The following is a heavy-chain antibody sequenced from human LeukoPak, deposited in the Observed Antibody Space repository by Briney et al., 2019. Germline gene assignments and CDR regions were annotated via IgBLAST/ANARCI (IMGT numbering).Heavy chain of an antibody. Sequence: GTSLRLSCVVSELNFKTHAMHWVRQAPGKGLEWVAGLSFDASGRNYADSVKGRFTISRHNSKNTLYLQMHSLSPEDTAVYFCARDLQDISSFYFDYWGQGSQVTVSS. V-gene: IGHV3-30*04. CDR2: LSFDASGR. D-gene: IGHD3-16*02. J-gene: IGHJ4*02. CDR3: ARDLQDISSFYFDY. CDR1: ELNFKTHA.